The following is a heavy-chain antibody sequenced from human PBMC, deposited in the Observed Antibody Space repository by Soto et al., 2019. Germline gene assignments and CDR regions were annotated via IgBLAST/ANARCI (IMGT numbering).Heavy chain of an antibody. CDR3: ARGPGYYFDY. V-gene: IGHV3-64*01. J-gene: IGHJ4*02. CDR2: ISSNGGST. CDR1: GFTFSSYA. Sequence: GGSLKLSCAPSGFTFSSYAMHWARQAPGKGLEYVSAISSNGGSTYYANSVKGRFTISRDNPKNTLYLQMGSLRAEDMAVYYCARGPGYYFDYWGQGTLVTLSS.